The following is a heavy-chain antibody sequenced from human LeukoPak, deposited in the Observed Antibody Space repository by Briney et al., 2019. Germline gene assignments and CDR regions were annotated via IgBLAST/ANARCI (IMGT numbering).Heavy chain of an antibody. CDR3: VRDRYCSGGNYQYGLGY. V-gene: IGHV3-21*01. CDR2: ISSSSSHR. D-gene: IGHD2-15*01. CDR1: GFTFSSYS. J-gene: IGHJ4*02. Sequence: GGSLRLSCAASGFTFSSYSMNWVRQVPGKGLEWVSSISSSSSHRYYTDSVKGRFTISRDNAKNSVYLQMNSLRAEDTAVYYCVRDRYCSGGNYQYGLGYWGQGTLVTVSS.